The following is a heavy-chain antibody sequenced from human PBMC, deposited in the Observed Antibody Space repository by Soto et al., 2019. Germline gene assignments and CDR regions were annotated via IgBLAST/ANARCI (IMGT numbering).Heavy chain of an antibody. CDR3: ARSRALIVGAIAYPSRRCPFDP. CDR1: GGSISSSSYY. V-gene: IGHV4-39*07. D-gene: IGHD1-26*01. J-gene: IGHJ5*02. CDR2: IYYSGST. Sequence: PSETLSLTCTVSGGSISSSSYYWGWIRQPPGKGLEWIGSIYYSGSTYYNPSLKSRVTISVDTSKNQFSLKLSSVTAADTAVYYCARSRALIVGAIAYPSRRCPFDPWGQGTLVTVSS.